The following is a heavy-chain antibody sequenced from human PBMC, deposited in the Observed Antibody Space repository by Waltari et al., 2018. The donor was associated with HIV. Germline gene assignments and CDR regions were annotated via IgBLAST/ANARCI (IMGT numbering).Heavy chain of an antibody. CDR3: TRKLGADY. D-gene: IGHD3-16*01. V-gene: IGHV3-49*03. CDR2: SRSKAYGGTT. Sequence: EVQLVESGGGLVQPGRSLRLSCTASGFTFGDYAMSWFRQAPGKGLEWVGFSRSKAYGGTTEDAASVKGRVTISRDDSKSIAYLQMNSLKTEDTAVYYCTRKLGADYWGQGTLVTVSS. CDR1: GFTFGDYA. J-gene: IGHJ4*02.